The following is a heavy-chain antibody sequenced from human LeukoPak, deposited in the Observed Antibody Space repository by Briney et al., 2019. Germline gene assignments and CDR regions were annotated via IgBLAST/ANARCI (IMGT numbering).Heavy chain of an antibody. J-gene: IGHJ4*02. CDR3: GRGHWGLDY. CDR1: GFTFSDYN. Sequence: PGGSLRLSCAASGFTFSDYNMRWIRQAPGKGLEWVSSISRSGSTKYYADSVKGRFTTSRDNTKSSLHLQMNSLRAEDTAVYYCGRGHWGLDYWGQGALVTVSS. D-gene: IGHD7-27*01. CDR2: ISRSGSTK. V-gene: IGHV3-11*04.